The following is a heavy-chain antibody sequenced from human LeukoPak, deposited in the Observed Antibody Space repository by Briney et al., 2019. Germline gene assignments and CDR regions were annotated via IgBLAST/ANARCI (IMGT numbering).Heavy chain of an antibody. J-gene: IGHJ3*02. D-gene: IGHD5-24*01. CDR2: IYPGDSDT. CDR3: ARLEMATISPDAFDI. CDR1: GYSLTSYW. V-gene: IGHV5-51*01. Sequence: GESLKISXKGSGYSLTSYWIGWVRQMPGKGLEWMGIIYPGDSDTIYSPSFQGQVTISADKSISTAYLQWSSLKASDTAMYYCARLEMATISPDAFDIWGQGTMVTVSS.